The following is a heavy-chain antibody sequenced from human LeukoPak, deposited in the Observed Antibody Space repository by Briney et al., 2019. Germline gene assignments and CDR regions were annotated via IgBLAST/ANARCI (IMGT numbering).Heavy chain of an antibody. D-gene: IGHD2-2*01. Sequence: SQTLSLTCTVSGGSISSGDYYWSWIRQPPGKGLEWIGYINYSGSTFHYNPSLKSRGTISVDTSKNQFSLRLSSVTAADTAVYYCASTNCSSASCYGANWFDPWGQGTLVTVSS. CDR3: ASTNCSSASCYGANWFDP. V-gene: IGHV4-30-4*08. CDR1: GGSISSGDYY. J-gene: IGHJ5*02. CDR2: INYSGST.